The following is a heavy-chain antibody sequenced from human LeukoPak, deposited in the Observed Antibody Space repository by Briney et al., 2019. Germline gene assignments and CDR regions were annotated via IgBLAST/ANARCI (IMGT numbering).Heavy chain of an antibody. CDR2: INPNSGGT. J-gene: IGHJ4*02. CDR3: ARGIGYSYGYFDY. V-gene: IGHV1-2*02. CDR1: GYTFTGYY. Sequence: ASVKVSCKASGYTFTGYYMHWVRQAPGQGLEWMGWINPNSGGTNYAQKFQGRVTITADKSTSTAYMELSSLRSEDTAVYYCARGIGYSYGYFDYWGQGTLVTVSS. D-gene: IGHD5-18*01.